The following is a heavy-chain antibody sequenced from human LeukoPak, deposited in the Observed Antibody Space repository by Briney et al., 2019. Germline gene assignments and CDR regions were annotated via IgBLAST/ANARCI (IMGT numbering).Heavy chain of an antibody. CDR3: ARLVCGGGSCPAEFDY. CDR2: IYHSGST. D-gene: IGHD2-15*01. J-gene: IGHJ4*02. Sequence: SETLSLTCIVSGVSISSGGHYWGWIRQPPGKGLEWIGSIYHSGSTYYNPSLNSRVTIFIDMSKNQFSLKLSSVTATDTAVYYCARLVCGGGSCPAEFDYWGQGTLVTVSS. V-gene: IGHV4-39*01. CDR1: GVSISSGGHY.